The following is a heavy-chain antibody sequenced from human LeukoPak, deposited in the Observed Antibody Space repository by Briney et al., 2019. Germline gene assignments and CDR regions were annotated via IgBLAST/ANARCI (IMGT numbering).Heavy chain of an antibody. D-gene: IGHD1-7*01. J-gene: IGHJ4*02. CDR3: AIPYRYNWNSMDY. Sequence: ASVKVSCKASGGTFSSYAISWVRQAPGQGLEWMGGIIPIFGTANYAQKFQGRVTITTDESTSTAYMELSSLRSEDTAVYYCAIPYRYNWNSMDYWGQGTLVTVSS. CDR1: GGTFSSYA. V-gene: IGHV1-69*05. CDR2: IIPIFGTA.